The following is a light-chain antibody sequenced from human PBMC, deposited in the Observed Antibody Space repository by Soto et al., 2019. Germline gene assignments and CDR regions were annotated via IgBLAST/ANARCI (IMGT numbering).Light chain of an antibody. CDR3: QQYGSSPIT. CDR1: QSIGLA. V-gene: IGKV3-11*01. J-gene: IGKJ5*01. Sequence: EIVLTQSPATLSLSPGERATLSCRASQSIGLAIAWYQHKPGQAPRLLIFDASQRATGIPARFRGSGSGTDGTISISSLEPEDFEVYYCQQYGSSPITFGQGTRLEIK. CDR2: DAS.